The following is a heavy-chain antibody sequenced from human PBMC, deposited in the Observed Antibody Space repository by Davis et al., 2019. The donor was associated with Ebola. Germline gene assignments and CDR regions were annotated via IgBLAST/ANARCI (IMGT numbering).Heavy chain of an antibody. CDR3: ARVPSIVVVPTNTNWFDP. Sequence: SETLSLTCTVSGGSINSYYWSWIRQPPGKGLEWIGEINHSGSTNYNPSLKSRVTISVDTSKNQFSLKLSSVTAADTAVYYCARVPSIVVVPTNTNWFDPWGQGTLVTVSS. CDR2: INHSGST. D-gene: IGHD2-2*01. V-gene: IGHV4-34*01. J-gene: IGHJ5*02. CDR1: GGSINSYY.